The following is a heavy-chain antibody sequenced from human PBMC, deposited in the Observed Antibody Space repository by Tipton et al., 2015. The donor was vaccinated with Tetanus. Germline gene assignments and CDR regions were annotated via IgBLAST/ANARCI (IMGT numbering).Heavy chain of an antibody. V-gene: IGHV3-7*01. J-gene: IGHJ4*02. CDR2: IKQDGSEK. D-gene: IGHD3-22*01. CDR1: GGSISSYY. CDR3: AKDRHYYDSSGYYYYFDY. Sequence: SLRLSCTVSGGSISSYYWSWVRQAPGKGLEWVANIKQDGSEKYYVDSVKGRFTISRDNAKNSLYLQMNSLRAEDTAVYYCAKDRHYYDSSGYYYYFDYWGQGTLVTVSS.